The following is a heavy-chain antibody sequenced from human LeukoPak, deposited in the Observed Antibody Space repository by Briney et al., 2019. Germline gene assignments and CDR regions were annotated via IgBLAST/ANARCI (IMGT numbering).Heavy chain of an antibody. CDR3: ARDKGPYYDFWSGYYTPYYGMDV. Sequence: PGGSLRLSCAASGFTFGSYWMSWVRQAPGKGLEWVANIKQDGSERYYVDSVKGRFTISRDNAKSSLYLQMNSLRAEDTAVYYCARDKGPYYDFWSGYYTPYYGMDVWGQGTTVTVSS. CDR1: GFTFGSYW. V-gene: IGHV3-7*01. CDR2: IKQDGSER. J-gene: IGHJ6*02. D-gene: IGHD3-3*01.